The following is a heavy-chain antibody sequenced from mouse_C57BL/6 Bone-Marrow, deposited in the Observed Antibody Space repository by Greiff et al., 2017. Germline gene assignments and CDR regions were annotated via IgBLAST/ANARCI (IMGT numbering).Heavy chain of an antibody. CDR1: GYTFTGYW. Sequence: QVQLKQPGAELMKPGASVKLSCKATGYTFTGYWIEWVKQRPGHGLEWIGDILPGSGSTNYNEKFKGKATFTVDTSSNTAYIQLSSLSSEDSAIYYYAVRQDYWGQGTTLTGSA. V-gene: IGHV1-9*01. CDR3: AVRQDY. CDR2: ILPGSGST. J-gene: IGHJ2*01. D-gene: IGHD2-14*01.